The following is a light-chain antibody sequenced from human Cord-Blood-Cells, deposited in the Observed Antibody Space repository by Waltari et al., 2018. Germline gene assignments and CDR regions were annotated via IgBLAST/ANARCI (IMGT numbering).Light chain of an antibody. Sequence: DIVMTQTLLSLSVTPGQPASISCTSSHSLPHRDGSTYLSWYLQKPGQSPQLLIYEVSNRATGVPARFSGSGSGTDFTLKISRVEAEDVGVYYCMQSIQLPYTFGQGTKLEIK. V-gene: IGKV2D-29*02. CDR2: EVS. J-gene: IGKJ2*01. CDR3: MQSIQLPYT. CDR1: HSLPHRDGSTY.